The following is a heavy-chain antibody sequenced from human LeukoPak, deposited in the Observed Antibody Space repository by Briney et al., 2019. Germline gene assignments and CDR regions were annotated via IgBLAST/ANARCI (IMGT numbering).Heavy chain of an antibody. J-gene: IGHJ5*02. Sequence: SETLSLTCAVSVYFISSGDRWGWIRQPPGKGLEWIGSIYHSGSTYYSPSLKSRVTISVDTSKNQFSLKLSSVTAADTAVYYCARDPRGGNNRFDPWGQGTLVTVSS. CDR3: ARDPRGGNNRFDP. V-gene: IGHV4-38-2*02. D-gene: IGHD3-16*01. CDR2: IYHSGST. CDR1: VYFISSGDR.